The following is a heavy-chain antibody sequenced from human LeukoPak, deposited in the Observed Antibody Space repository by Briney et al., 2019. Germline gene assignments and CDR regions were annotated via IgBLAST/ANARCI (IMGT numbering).Heavy chain of an antibody. Sequence: SETLSLTCAVYGGSFSGYYWSWIRQPPGKGLEWIGEINHSGSTNCNPSLKSRVTISVDTSENRFSLKLSSVTATDTAVYYCARDCSGGSCYGAFDIWGQGTMVTVSS. D-gene: IGHD2-15*01. J-gene: IGHJ3*02. V-gene: IGHV4-34*01. CDR2: INHSGST. CDR1: GGSFSGYY. CDR3: ARDCSGGSCYGAFDI.